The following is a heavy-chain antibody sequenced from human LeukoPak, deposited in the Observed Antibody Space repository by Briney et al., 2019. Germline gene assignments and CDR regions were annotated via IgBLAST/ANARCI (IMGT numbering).Heavy chain of an antibody. V-gene: IGHV3-13*04. CDR1: GFTFSSYD. J-gene: IGHJ4*02. Sequence: GGSLRLSCAASGFTFSSYDMHWVRQATGKGLEWVSAIGTAGDTYYPGSVKGRFTISREIAKNSLYLQMNSLRAGDTAVYYCARGARRDGYNAALDYWGQGTLVTVSS. CDR2: IGTAGDT. CDR3: ARGARRDGYNAALDY. D-gene: IGHD5-24*01.